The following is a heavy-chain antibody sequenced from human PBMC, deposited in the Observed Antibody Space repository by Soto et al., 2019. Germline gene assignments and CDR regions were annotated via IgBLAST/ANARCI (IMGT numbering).Heavy chain of an antibody. Sequence: PGGSLRLSCAASGFTFSNHAMSWVRQAPGKGLEWVSAISGSGGRTHYADSVKGRFTISRDNSKNTLYLQMNSLRAEDTAVYYCAKETTYYDIWSALYWGQGTLVTVSS. CDR3: AKETTYYDIWSALY. CDR1: GFTFSNHA. CDR2: ISGSGGRT. V-gene: IGHV3-23*01. D-gene: IGHD3-3*01. J-gene: IGHJ4*02.